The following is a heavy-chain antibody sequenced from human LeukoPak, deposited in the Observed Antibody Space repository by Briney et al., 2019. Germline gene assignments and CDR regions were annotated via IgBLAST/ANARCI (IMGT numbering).Heavy chain of an antibody. CDR2: IYPGDSDT. V-gene: IGHV5-51*01. D-gene: IGHD1-26*01. CDR1: GFHFTSYW. J-gene: IGHJ4*02. CDR3: ARLSGSYEPVDY. Sequence: GGALEISCKGSGFHFTSYWIGWGRPLPGKGLEWMGIIYPGDSDTRYSPSFQGQVTISADKSISTAYLQWSSLKASDTAMYYCARLSGSYEPVDYWSQGTLVTVSS.